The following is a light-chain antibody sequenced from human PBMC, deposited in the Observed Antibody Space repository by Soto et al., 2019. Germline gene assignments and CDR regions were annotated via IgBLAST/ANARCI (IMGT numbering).Light chain of an antibody. CDR2: GAS. J-gene: IGKJ2*01. CDR1: QSVSSSY. CDR3: QQYGTSQPMYT. Sequence: EIVLTQSPGTLSLSPGDRATLSCRASQSVSSSYLAWYQQKPGQAPRLLMYGASSRATGIPDRFSGSGSGTDFPLTISRLEPDDFAVYYCQQYGTSQPMYTFGQGTKLEIK. V-gene: IGKV3-20*01.